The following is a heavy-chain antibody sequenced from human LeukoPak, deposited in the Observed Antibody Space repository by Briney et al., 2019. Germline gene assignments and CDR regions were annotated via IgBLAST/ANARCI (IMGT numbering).Heavy chain of an antibody. CDR2: IIPIFGTA. D-gene: IGHD1-26*01. CDR1: GGTFSSYA. V-gene: IGHV1-69*13. J-gene: IGHJ4*02. Sequence: SVKVSRKASGGTFSSYAISWVRQAPGQGLEWMGGIIPIFGTANYAQKFQGRVTITANESTSTAYMELSSLRSEDTAVYYCARSSSGSYPLGYYFDYWGQGTLVTVSS. CDR3: ARSSSGSYPLGYYFDY.